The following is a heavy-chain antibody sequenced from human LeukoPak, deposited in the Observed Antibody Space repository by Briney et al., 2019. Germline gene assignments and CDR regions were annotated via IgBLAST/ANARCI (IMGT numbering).Heavy chain of an antibody. CDR2: IRYDGNNK. CDR3: AKNYSSSLRGGFDY. Sequence: GGSLRLSCAASGFTFSSYGMHWVRQAPGKGLEWVTFIRYDGNNKYYADSVKGRFTISRDNSKNTLYLQMNSLRPEDTAVYYCAKNYSSSLRGGFDYWGQGTLVTVSS. CDR1: GFTFSSYG. J-gene: IGHJ4*02. D-gene: IGHD6-6*01. V-gene: IGHV3-30*02.